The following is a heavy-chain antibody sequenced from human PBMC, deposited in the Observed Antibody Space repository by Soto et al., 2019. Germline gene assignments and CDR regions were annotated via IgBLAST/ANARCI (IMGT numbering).Heavy chain of an antibody. Sequence: PGGSLRLSCAASGLTFSSYEMNWVRQAPGKWLEWVSYISSSGSTIYYADSVKGLFTISRDNAKNSLYLQMNSLRAEDTAVYYCARDLGRYDSNGYYYGRFYGMDVWGQGTTVTVCS. CDR2: ISSSGSTI. V-gene: IGHV3-48*03. D-gene: IGHD3-22*01. CDR1: GLTFSSYE. CDR3: ARDLGRYDSNGYYYGRFYGMDV. J-gene: IGHJ6*02.